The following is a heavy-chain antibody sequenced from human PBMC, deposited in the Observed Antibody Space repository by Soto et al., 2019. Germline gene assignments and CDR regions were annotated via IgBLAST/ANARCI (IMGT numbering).Heavy chain of an antibody. J-gene: IGHJ4*02. D-gene: IGHD3-22*01. V-gene: IGHV3-23*01. Sequence: GGSLRLSCGASGFTFSSYAMSWVRQTPGKGLEWVSTISGTGGSTYYPDSVKGRFTISRDNSKNTVYLQMNSLRAEDAAVYYCAKEMTSGYYLFDYWGQGTLVTVSS. CDR2: ISGTGGST. CDR3: AKEMTSGYYLFDY. CDR1: GFTFSSYA.